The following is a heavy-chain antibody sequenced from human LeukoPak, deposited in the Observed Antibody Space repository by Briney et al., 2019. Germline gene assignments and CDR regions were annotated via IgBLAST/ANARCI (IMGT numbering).Heavy chain of an antibody. CDR1: GYTFTSYG. D-gene: IGHD3-9*01. J-gene: IGHJ5*02. CDR2: ISAYNGNT. CDR3: ARGRNYDILTGYSNWFDP. V-gene: IGHV1-18*04. Sequence: VGSVKVSCKASGYTFTSYGISWVRQAPGQGLEWMGWISAYNGNTNYAQKLQGRVTMTTDTSTSTAYMGLRSLRSDDTAVYYCARGRNYDILTGYSNWFDPWGQGTLVTVSS.